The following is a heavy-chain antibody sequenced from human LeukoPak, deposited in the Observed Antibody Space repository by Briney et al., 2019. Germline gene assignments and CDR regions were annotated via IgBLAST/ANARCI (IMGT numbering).Heavy chain of an antibody. D-gene: IGHD3-3*01. J-gene: IGHJ4*02. CDR1: GFTFSNYA. CDR3: PREGVVRSGCRGRCYPLDY. CDR2: IAYDGNKE. V-gene: IGHV3-30*03. Sequence: PGGSLRLSCAASGFTFSNYAMYWVRQVQGKGLEWVPFIAYDGNKEYYADSVKGLFTISRDNHNNPLYLQMNRLRAEDTAVYYCPREGVVRSGCRGRCYPLDYWRQGTLVNVSS.